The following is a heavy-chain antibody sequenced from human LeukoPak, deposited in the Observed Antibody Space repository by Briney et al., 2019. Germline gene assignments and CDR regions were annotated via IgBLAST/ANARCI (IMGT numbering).Heavy chain of an antibody. V-gene: IGHV1-18*01. CDR2: ISTYNDDT. CDR3: ASLGWNAYCSSTSCPFDP. D-gene: IGHD2-2*01. CDR1: GYTFTNYG. J-gene: IGHJ5*02. Sequence: ASVKVSCKASGYTFTNYGINWLRQAPGQGLEWLGWISTYNDDTKYAQKFQGRVTMTTDTSTATAYMELSSPRSEDTAVYYCASLGWNAYCSSTSCPFDPWGQGTLVTVSS.